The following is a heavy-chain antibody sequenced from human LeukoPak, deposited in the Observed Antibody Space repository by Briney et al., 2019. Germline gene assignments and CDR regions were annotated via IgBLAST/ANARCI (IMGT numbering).Heavy chain of an antibody. J-gene: IGHJ4*02. CDR2: ISSSGSTI. CDR1: GFTFSDYY. Sequence: GGSLRLSCAASGFTFSDYYMSWIRQAPGKGLEWVSYISSSGSTIYYADSVKGRFTISRDNAKNSLYLQMNSLRAEDTAVYYCARDESSTYCGGDCYYFDYWGQGTLVTVSS. CDR3: ARDESSTYCGGDCYYFDY. V-gene: IGHV3-11*01. D-gene: IGHD2-21*02.